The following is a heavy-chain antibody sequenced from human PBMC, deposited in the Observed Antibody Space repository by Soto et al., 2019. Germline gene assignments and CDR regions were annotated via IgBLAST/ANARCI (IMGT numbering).Heavy chain of an antibody. D-gene: IGHD3-16*02. CDR3: ARVDKESSADY. Sequence: QVQLQQWGAGLLKPSETLSLTCAVYGGSFSGCYWSWIRQPPGKGLEWIGEINHSGSTNYNPSLKSRVTISVDTSKNQFSLKLSSVTAADTAVYYCARVDKESSADYWGQGTLVTVSS. CDR2: INHSGST. CDR1: GGSFSGCY. J-gene: IGHJ4*02. V-gene: IGHV4-34*01.